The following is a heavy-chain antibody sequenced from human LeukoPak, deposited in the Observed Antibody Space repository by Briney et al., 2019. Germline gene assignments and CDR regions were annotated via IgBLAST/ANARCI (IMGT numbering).Heavy chain of an antibody. CDR2: IYHSGST. V-gene: IGHV4-38-2*02. D-gene: IGHD2-2*01. CDR3: ARGVPAAPPRYYYYYYMDV. Sequence: SETLSLTCTVSGYSISSGYYWGWIRQPPGKGLEWIGSIYHSGSTYYNPSLKSRVTISVDTSKNQFSLKLSSVTAADTAVYYCARGVPAAPPRYYYYYYMDVWGKGTTVTVSS. CDR1: GYSISSGYY. J-gene: IGHJ6*03.